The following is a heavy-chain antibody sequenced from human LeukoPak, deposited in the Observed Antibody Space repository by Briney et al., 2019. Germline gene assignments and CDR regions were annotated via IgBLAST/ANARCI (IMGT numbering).Heavy chain of an antibody. CDR3: ARGLDSSSWYPTVDY. CDR2: IIPIFGTA. V-gene: IGHV1-69*01. Sequence: GCSVKVSCMASRGTFRSYAISWVRQAPGREREWMVGIIPIFGTANYAQMFQGRDTSTANESTSTAYMELSSLRSEDTAVYYCARGLDSSSWYPTVDYWGQGTLVTVSS. D-gene: IGHD6-13*01. J-gene: IGHJ4*02. CDR1: RGTFRSYA.